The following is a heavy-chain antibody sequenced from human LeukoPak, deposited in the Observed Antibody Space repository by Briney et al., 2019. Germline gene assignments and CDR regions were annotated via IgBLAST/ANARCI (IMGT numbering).Heavy chain of an antibody. CDR3: ARQGSGYSPTYYYYMDV. Sequence: GESLKISCKGSGYSFTSYWIGWVRQMPGKGLEWMGIIYPGDSDTRYSPSFQGQVTISADKSISTAYLQWSSLKASDTAMYYCARQGSGYSPTYYYYMDVWGKGTAVTISS. CDR1: GYSFTSYW. J-gene: IGHJ6*03. CDR2: IYPGDSDT. V-gene: IGHV5-51*01. D-gene: IGHD5-18*01.